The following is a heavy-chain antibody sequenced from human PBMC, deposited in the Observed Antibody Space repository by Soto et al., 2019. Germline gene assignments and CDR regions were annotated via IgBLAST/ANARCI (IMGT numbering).Heavy chain of an antibody. V-gene: IGHV6-1*01. D-gene: IGHD2-2*01. Sequence: SQTLSLTCAISGDSVSSNSAAWNWIRPSPSRGLEWLGSTYYRSKWYNDYAVSVKSRITINPGTSRNQFSLQLNSVTPEDTAVYYCARVGDIVVVPAASRGWFGSWGRGTRVTVSS. J-gene: IGHJ5*01. CDR3: ARVGDIVVVPAASRGWFGS. CDR1: GDSVSSNSAA. CDR2: TYYRSKWYN.